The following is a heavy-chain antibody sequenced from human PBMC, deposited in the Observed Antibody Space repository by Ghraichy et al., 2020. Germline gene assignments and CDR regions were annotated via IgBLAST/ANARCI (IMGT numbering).Heavy chain of an antibody. V-gene: IGHV3-7*03. Sequence: GGSLRLSCAASGFTFSSYWMSWVRQAPGKGLEWVANIKQDGSEKYYVDSVKGRFTISRDNAKNSLYLQMNSLRAEDTAVYYCARDHYCSSTSCYDFYYYYGMDVWGQGTTVTVSS. J-gene: IGHJ6*02. CDR1: GFTFSSYW. CDR2: IKQDGSEK. CDR3: ARDHYCSSTSCYDFYYYYGMDV. D-gene: IGHD2-2*01.